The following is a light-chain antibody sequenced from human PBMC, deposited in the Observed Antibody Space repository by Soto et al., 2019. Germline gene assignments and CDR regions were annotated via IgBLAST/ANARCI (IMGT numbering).Light chain of an antibody. V-gene: IGLV2-14*01. CDR2: GIR. CDR1: PNDIGTYDY. J-gene: IGLJ1*01. CDR3: SSFTTNRPYV. Sequence: QSVLTQPTSVSGSPGQSIAISCTGNPNDIGTYDYVSWYQQHPGKAPRLLIFGIRNRPPGISSRFAGSKSSLTASLTIAVLQPEDEADYYGSSFTTNRPYVFGPGTKLTVL.